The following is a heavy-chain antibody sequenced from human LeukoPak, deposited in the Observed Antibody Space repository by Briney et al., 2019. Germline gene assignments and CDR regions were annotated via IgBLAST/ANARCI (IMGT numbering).Heavy chain of an antibody. J-gene: IGHJ6*03. V-gene: IGHV3-7*01. CDR2: IKQDGSEK. CDR3: ARAPRQLVNYYHYYMDV. CDR1: GFTFSTYW. D-gene: IGHD6-13*01. Sequence: GGSLRLSCAASGFTFSTYWMTWVRQTPGKGLEWVANIKQDGSEKYYLDSVKSRFTISRDNARNSLYLQMNSLRAEDTAVYYCARAPRQLVNYYHYYMDVWGKGTTVTVSS.